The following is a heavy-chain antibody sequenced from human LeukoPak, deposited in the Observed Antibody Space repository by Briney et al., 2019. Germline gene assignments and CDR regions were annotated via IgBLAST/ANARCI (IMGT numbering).Heavy chain of an antibody. J-gene: IGHJ5*02. CDR3: ARAKGLAGSYLDNWFDP. Sequence: GGSLRLSCAASGFSFRRYDMRWVRQAPGKGLGWVAATSYDVTSELHADFVKGRFSISRDNSRNTLSLQMDTLRPEDTAIYYCARAKGLAGSYLDNWFDPWGQGTRVIDSS. CDR1: GFSFRRYD. CDR2: TSYDVTSE. D-gene: IGHD1-26*01. V-gene: IGHV3-30*04.